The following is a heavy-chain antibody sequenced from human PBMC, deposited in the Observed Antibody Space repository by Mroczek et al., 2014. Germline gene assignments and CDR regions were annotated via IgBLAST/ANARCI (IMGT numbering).Heavy chain of an antibody. CDR2: INPNSGGT. V-gene: IGHV1-2*02. CDR3: ARDSVFKWVTNDAFDI. CDR1: GYTFTGYY. Sequence: QVQLVESGAEVKKPGASVKVSCKASGYTFTGYYMHWVRQAPGQGLEWMGWINPNSGGTNYAQKFQGRVTMTRDTSISTAYMELSRLRSDDTAVYYCARDSVFKWVTNDAFDIWGQGTMVTRLF. D-gene: IGHD4-17*01. J-gene: IGHJ3*02.